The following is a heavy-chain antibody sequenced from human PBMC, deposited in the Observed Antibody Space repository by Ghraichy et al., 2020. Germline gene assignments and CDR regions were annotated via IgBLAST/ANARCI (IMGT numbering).Heavy chain of an antibody. D-gene: IGHD2-21*02. J-gene: IGHJ4*02. Sequence: SQTLSLTCAISGDSVSSNSAAWNWIRQSPSRGLEWLGKTHYRSKKWYGDYALSVKSRITINPDTSNNQFSLHLNSVTPEDTAVYYCARDGSSVTAFDIWGQGTLVTVSS. V-gene: IGHV6-1*01. CDR2: THYRSKKWYG. CDR1: GDSVSSNSAA. CDR3: ARDGSSVTAFDI.